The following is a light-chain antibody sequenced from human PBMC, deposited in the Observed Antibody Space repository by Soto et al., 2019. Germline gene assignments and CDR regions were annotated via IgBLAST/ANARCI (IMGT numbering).Light chain of an antibody. V-gene: IGLV2-8*01. J-gene: IGLJ1*01. CDR2: EVS. CDR1: SSDVGGYNY. Sequence: QSALTQPPSASGSPGQSVTISCTGTSSDVGGYNYVSWYQQHPGKAPKLMIYEVSKRPSGVPDRFSGSKSGNTASLTVSGLQAEDEADYYSSSYAGSNNFEVFGTGTKVTVL. CDR3: SSYAGSNNFEV.